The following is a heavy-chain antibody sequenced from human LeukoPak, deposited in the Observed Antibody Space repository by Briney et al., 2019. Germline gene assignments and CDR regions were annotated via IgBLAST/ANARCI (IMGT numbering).Heavy chain of an antibody. CDR1: GFTFSNYA. CDR2: ISDDGSNK. CDR3: ATRTSGAFDF. J-gene: IGHJ3*01. Sequence: GGSLRLSCAASGFTFSNYAVHWVRQAPGKGLEWVALISDDGSNKYYTNFVKGRFTISRDNSKNTLYLQMNGLRAEDTAVYYCATRTSGAFDFWGQGTMVIVS. V-gene: IGHV3-30-3*01.